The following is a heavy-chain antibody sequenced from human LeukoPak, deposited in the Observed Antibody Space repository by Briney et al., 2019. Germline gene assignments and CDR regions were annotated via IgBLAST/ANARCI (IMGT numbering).Heavy chain of an antibody. J-gene: IGHJ6*02. CDR3: AKALDGYNYPDYYGLDV. CDR2: ISGSGSST. V-gene: IGHV3-23*01. Sequence: PGGSLRLSCAASGFTFSRHGMSWVRQAPGKGLEWVSSISGSGSSTRFADSVKGRFTISRDNSKNTLYLQVISLRAEDTAVYYCAKALDGYNYPDYYGLDVWGRGTTVTVSS. CDR1: GFTFSRHG. D-gene: IGHD5-24*01.